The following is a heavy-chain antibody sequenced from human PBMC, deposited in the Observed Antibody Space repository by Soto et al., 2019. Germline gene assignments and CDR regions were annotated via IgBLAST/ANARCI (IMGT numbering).Heavy chain of an antibody. CDR2: VSASGMNT. V-gene: IGHV3-23*01. Sequence: EVQLLESGGKLVQPGGSLTLSCAASGFTFSTYAMAWVRQAPGKGLEWVSGVSASGMNTDYADPVKGRFYISRDNSKNNVSLHRNSLRAEDTAFYYGAKDRPRRTSGDFFDYWGQGTPVTVSS. CDR3: AKDRPRRTSGDFFDY. CDR1: GFTFSTYA. D-gene: IGHD1-1*01. J-gene: IGHJ4*02.